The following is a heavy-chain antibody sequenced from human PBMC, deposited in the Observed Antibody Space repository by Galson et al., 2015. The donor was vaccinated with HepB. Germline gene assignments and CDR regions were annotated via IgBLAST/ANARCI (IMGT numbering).Heavy chain of an antibody. Sequence: SVKVSCKVSGYTLTELSMHWVRQAPGKGLEWMGGFDPEDGETIYAQKFQGRVTMTEDTSTDTAYMELSSLRSEDTAVYYCATMPLLWFRELSLYFDYWGQGTLVTVSS. CDR2: FDPEDGET. J-gene: IGHJ4*02. D-gene: IGHD3-10*01. CDR3: ATMPLLWFRELSLYFDY. CDR1: GYTLTELS. V-gene: IGHV1-24*01.